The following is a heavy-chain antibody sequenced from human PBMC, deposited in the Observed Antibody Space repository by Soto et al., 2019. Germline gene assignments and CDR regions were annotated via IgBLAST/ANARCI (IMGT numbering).Heavy chain of an antibody. J-gene: IGHJ4*02. D-gene: IGHD1-26*01. CDR3: ASSGG. CDR1: GFIFRSYG. V-gene: IGHV3-33*01. Sequence: GGSLRLSCAASGFIFRSYGMHWVRQAPGKGLEWVAVIWYDGSNKNYADPVKGRFTISRDNAKDTLFLQMNSLRAEDTAVYYCASSGGWGPGTLVTVSS. CDR2: IWYDGSNK.